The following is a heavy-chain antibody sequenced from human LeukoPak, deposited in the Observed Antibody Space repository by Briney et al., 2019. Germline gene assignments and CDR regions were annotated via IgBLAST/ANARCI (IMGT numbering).Heavy chain of an antibody. J-gene: IGHJ4*02. CDR2: ISGSGGST. CDR3: AKARRDCSGGSCLYYFDY. Sequence: GGSLRLSCAASGFTFSSYAMSWVRQAPGEGLEWVSAISGSGGSTSYADSLRGRFTISRDNSKNTLCLQMNSLRAEDTAVYYCAKARRDCSGGSCLYYFDYWGQGTLVTVSS. D-gene: IGHD2-15*01. CDR1: GFTFSSYA. V-gene: IGHV3-23*01.